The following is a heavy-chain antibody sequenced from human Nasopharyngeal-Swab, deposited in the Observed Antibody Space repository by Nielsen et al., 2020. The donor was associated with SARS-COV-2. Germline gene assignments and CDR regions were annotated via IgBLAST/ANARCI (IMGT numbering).Heavy chain of an antibody. CDR2: ISWDGGST. J-gene: IGHJ4*02. D-gene: IGHD1-26*01. V-gene: IGHV3-43D*03. Sequence: GESLKISCAASGFTFDDYAMHWVRQAPGKGLEWVSLISWDGGSTYYADSVKGRFTISRDNSKNTLFLQMNNLRADDTAVYYCAKDLGGSPDYWGQGTLVTVSS. CDR3: AKDLGGSPDY. CDR1: GFTFDDYA.